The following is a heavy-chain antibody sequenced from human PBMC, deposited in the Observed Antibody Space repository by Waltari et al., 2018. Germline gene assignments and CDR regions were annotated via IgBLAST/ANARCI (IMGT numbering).Heavy chain of an antibody. CDR1: GFTFSTTW. CDR2: IKEDGSVQ. CDR3: ARAHD. J-gene: IGHJ4*02. V-gene: IGHV3-7*04. Sequence: EVQLVDSGGGLVQPGGSLRVSCAASGFTFSTTWMSWVRQAPGKGLEWVASIKEDGSVQYDVDSVKGRFTISRDNAKNSLYLQMNSLRPEDTAVYFCARAHDWGQGTGVTVSS.